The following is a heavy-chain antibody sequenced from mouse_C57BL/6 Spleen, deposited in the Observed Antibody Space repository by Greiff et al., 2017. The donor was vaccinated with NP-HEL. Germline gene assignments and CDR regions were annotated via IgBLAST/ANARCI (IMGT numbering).Heavy chain of an antibody. Sequence: VQVVESGAELVKPGASVKLSCKASGYTFTEYTIHWVKQRSGQGLEWIGWFYPGSGSIKYNEKFKDKATLTADKSSSTGYMELSRLTSEDSAVYFCARHGYDYDESYYAMDYWGQGTSVTVSS. J-gene: IGHJ4*01. V-gene: IGHV1-62-2*01. CDR3: ARHGYDYDESYYAMDY. D-gene: IGHD2-4*01. CDR1: GYTFTEYT. CDR2: FYPGSGSI.